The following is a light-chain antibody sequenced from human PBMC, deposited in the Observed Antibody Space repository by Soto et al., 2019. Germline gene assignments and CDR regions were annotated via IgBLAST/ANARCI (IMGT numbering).Light chain of an antibody. Sequence: EIVLTQSPGTLSLSPGERATLSCRASQSLTNSFIAWYQQKPGQAPRLLIYDTSSRATGIPDRFSGSGSGTDFTLTISSLQPEDFAVYYCQQYGSSPPITFGQGTRLEIK. CDR3: QQYGSSPPIT. CDR2: DTS. J-gene: IGKJ5*01. CDR1: QSLTNSF. V-gene: IGKV3-20*01.